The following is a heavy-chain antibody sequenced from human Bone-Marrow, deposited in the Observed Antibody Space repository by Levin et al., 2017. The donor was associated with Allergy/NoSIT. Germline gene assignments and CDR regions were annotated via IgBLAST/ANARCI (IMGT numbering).Heavy chain of an antibody. D-gene: IGHD6-13*01. CDR2: ISWNSGSI. J-gene: IGHJ4*02. CDR3: AKRDSSSWYAFDY. CDR1: GFTFDDYA. V-gene: IGHV3-9*01. Sequence: PGGSLRLSCAASGFTFDDYAMHWVRQAPGKGLEWVSGISWNSGSIGYADSVKGRFTISRDNAKNSLYLQMNSLRAEDTALYYCAKRDSSSWYAFDYWGQGTLVTVSS.